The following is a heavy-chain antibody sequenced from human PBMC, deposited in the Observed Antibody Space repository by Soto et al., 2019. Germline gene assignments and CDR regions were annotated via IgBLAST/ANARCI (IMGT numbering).Heavy chain of an antibody. V-gene: IGHV3-23*01. J-gene: IGHJ6*02. CDR2: IIDSGGST. CDR3: AKGRSYYYYYGLDV. CDR1: GFTVSSCA. Sequence: GGCLRLSCAASGFTVSSCAMGWVRQAPGKGLEWVSDIIDSGGSTYYADSVKGRFTISRDNSKSTLYLQLNSQRAEDTALYYSAKGRSYYYYYGLDVWGQGTTVPVSS.